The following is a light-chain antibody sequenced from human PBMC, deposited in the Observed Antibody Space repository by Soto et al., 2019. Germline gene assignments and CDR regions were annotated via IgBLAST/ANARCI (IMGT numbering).Light chain of an antibody. J-gene: IGKJ5*01. CDR2: GAS. V-gene: IGKV3-20*01. Sequence: EILLTQSPGSLSVFPGERASLSCRASQNVNNRLAWYQQKAGQAPRLLISGASSRATGIPDRFSGSGSGTDFTLTISRLESDDFALYYCQQYAEVTPIPFGQGTLLEIK. CDR3: QQYAEVTPIP. CDR1: QNVNNR.